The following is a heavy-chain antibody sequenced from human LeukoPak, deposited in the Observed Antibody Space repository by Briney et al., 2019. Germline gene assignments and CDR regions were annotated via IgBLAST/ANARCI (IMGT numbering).Heavy chain of an antibody. CDR2: INHSGNT. J-gene: IGHJ4*02. D-gene: IGHD5-24*01. V-gene: IGHV4-34*01. CDR3: ARADGYNSPYFDY. Sequence: SETLSLTCAVYGGSFSGYYWSWIRQPPGKGLEWIGEINHSGNTNYNPSLKSRVTISVDTSKNQFSLKLSSVTAADTAVYYCARADGYNSPYFDYWGQGTLVTVSS. CDR1: GGSFSGYY.